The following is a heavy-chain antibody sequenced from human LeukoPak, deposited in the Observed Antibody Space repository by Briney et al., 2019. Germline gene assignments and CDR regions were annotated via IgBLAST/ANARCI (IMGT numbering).Heavy chain of an antibody. J-gene: IGHJ4*02. CDR2: ITVSGDST. Sequence: QAGGSLRLSCAASGFTFSSYAMSWVRQAPGMGLEWVSTITVSGDSTYYADSVKGRFTISRDNSKNMVYLQMNSLRAEDTALYYREGMNNWGQGTLVTVSS. V-gene: IGHV3-23*01. CDR1: GFTFSSYA. D-gene: IGHD1/OR15-1a*01. CDR3: EGMNN.